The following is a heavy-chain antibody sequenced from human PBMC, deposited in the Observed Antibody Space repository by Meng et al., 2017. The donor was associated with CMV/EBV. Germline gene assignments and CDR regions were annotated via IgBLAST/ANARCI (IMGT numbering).Heavy chain of an antibody. Sequence: RWASGLWKPLQTLSLLGVVDCGAFSGYYWSWTRQPPGKGLEWIGEINHSGSTNYNPSLKSRVTISVDTSKNQFSLKLSSVTAADTAVYYCARGGNWFDPWGQGTLVTVSS. J-gene: IGHJ5*02. CDR2: INHSGST. CDR1: CGAFSGYY. CDR3: ARGGNWFDP. V-gene: IGHV4-34*01.